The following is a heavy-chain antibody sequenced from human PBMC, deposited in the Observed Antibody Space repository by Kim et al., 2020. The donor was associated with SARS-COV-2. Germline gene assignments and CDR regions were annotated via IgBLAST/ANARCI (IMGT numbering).Heavy chain of an antibody. CDR2: IHYSGSP. D-gene: IGHD1-26*01. V-gene: IGHV4-31*03. CDR1: GGSLNSADYY. CDR3: ARLQGGSYYEFEY. J-gene: IGHJ4*02. Sequence: SETLSLTCSVSGGSLNSADYYWTWIRQHPGKGLDWIGSIHYSGSPYYNPSLKSRVTISVDPSNNQFSLHLTSVTAADTAVYFCARLQGGSYYEFEYLGQG.